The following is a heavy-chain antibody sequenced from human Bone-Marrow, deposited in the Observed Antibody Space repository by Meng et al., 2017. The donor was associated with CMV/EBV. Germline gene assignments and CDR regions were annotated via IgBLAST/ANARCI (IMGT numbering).Heavy chain of an antibody. V-gene: IGHV1-46*01. D-gene: IGHD3-22*01. CDR1: GYTFTSYY. Sequence: ASVNVSCKASGYTFTSYYMHWVRQAPGQGLEWMGIINPSGCSTSYAQKFQGRVSMTRDTSMNTAYMELSRLRSEDTAGYYCARDWYYYDSSGYFYYYYYGMDVWGQGPTVTVSS. J-gene: IGHJ6*02. CDR2: INPSGCST. CDR3: ARDWYYYDSSGYFYYYYYGMDV.